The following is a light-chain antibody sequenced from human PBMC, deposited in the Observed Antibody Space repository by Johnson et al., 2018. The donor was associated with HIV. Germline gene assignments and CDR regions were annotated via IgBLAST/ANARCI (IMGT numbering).Light chain of an antibody. Sequence: QSVLTQPPSVSAAPGQKVTISCYGSSSNIGNNYVSWYQQLPGTAPKLLIYENNKRPSGIPDRFSGSKSGTSATLGITGLQTGDEADYYCGTWDSSLTLYVFGTGTKVTVL. CDR3: GTWDSSLTLYV. CDR1: SSNIGNNY. CDR2: ENN. J-gene: IGLJ1*01. V-gene: IGLV1-51*02.